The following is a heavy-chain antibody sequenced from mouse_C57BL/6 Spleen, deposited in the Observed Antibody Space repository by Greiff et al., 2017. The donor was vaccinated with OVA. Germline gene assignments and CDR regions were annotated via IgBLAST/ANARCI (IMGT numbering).Heavy chain of an antibody. Sequence: QVQLQQPGPELVKPGASVKLSCKASGYTFTSYWMHWVKQRPGQGLEWIGNINPSNGGTNYNEKFKSKATLTVDKSSSTAYMQLSSLTSEDSAVYYCAREGRGYYAMDYWGQGTSVTVSS. J-gene: IGHJ4*01. D-gene: IGHD3-3*01. V-gene: IGHV1-53*01. CDR3: AREGRGYYAMDY. CDR1: GYTFTSYW. CDR2: INPSNGGT.